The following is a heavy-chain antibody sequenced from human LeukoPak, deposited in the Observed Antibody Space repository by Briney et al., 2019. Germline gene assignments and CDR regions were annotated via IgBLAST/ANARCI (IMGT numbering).Heavy chain of an antibody. V-gene: IGHV1-2*02. CDR1: GYTFTGYY. D-gene: IGHD2-2*01. CDR2: INPNSGGT. CDR3: ARVGYCSSTSCSDPYYYYGMDV. J-gene: IGHJ6*02. Sequence: ASVKVSCKASGYTFTGYYMHWVRQAPGQGLEWMGWINPNSGGTNYAQKFQGRVTMTRDTSISTAYMGLSRLRSDDTAVYYCARVGYCSSTSCSDPYYYYGMDVWGQGTTVTVS.